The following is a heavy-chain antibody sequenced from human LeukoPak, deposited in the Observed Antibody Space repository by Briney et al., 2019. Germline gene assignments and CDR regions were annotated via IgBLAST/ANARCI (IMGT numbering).Heavy chain of an antibody. CDR1: GLIYSDAW. Sequence: GGSLRLSCTVSGLIYSDAWMSWVRQAPGKGLEWVGRIKSKGGGGTTDYAAPVKGRFTISRDDSKNTLYLQMNSLESEDTAVYYCTTESYYDILTGYATPTGWFDPWGQGTLVTVSS. V-gene: IGHV3-15*01. CDR2: IKSKGGGGTT. J-gene: IGHJ5*02. CDR3: TTESYYDILTGYATPTGWFDP. D-gene: IGHD3-9*01.